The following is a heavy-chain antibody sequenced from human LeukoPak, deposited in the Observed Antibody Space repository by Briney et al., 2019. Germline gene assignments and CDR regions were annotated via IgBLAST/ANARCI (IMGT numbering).Heavy chain of an antibody. V-gene: IGHV3-33*01. CDR2: IWYDGSKK. D-gene: IGHD6-13*01. CDR1: GFTLSSFG. J-gene: IGHJ4*02. CDR3: AREMGGSSWFPPLDH. Sequence: GGSLRLSCATSGFTLSSFGMHWVRQAPGKGLEWVALIWYDGSKKYYADSVKGRFTISRDNAKNKVSLQMTSLRVEDTAVYYCAREMGGSSWFPPLDHWGQGTLVTVSS.